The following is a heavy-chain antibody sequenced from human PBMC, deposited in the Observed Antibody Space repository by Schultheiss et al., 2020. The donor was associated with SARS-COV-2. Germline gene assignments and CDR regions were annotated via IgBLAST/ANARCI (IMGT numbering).Heavy chain of an antibody. J-gene: IGHJ4*02. V-gene: IGHV3-15*01. D-gene: IGHD2-15*01. Sequence: GESLKISCAASGFTFSNAWMSWVRQAPGKGLEWVGRIKSKTDGGTTDYAAPVKGRFTISRDDSKNTLYLQMNSLKTEDTAVYYCTTEAVGYCSGGSCFSVYDYIWGSYRHIDYWGQGTLVTV. CDR3: TTEAVGYCSGGSCFSVYDYIWGSYRHIDY. CDR2: IKSKTDGGTT. CDR1: GFTFSNAW.